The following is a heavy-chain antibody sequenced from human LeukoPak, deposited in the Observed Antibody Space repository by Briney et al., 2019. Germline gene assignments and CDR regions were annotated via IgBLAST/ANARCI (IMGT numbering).Heavy chain of an antibody. D-gene: IGHD4-17*01. V-gene: IGHV3-74*01. Sequence: GGSLRLSCAASGFTFSNYWMHWVRQVPGKGLFWVSRINSDGSSTTYADSVKGRITISRDNAKNTLYLQMNSLRAEDTAVYYCAKGPLRDYGDYGASFDYWGQGTLVTVSS. CDR1: GFTFSNYW. CDR3: AKGPLRDYGDYGASFDY. CDR2: INSDGSST. J-gene: IGHJ4*02.